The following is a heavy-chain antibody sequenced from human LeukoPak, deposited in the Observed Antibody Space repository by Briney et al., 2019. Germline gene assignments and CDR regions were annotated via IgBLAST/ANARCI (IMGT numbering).Heavy chain of an antibody. CDR3: ARQTSGYSSSWPPDWFDP. D-gene: IGHD6-13*01. V-gene: IGHV4-39*01. Sequence: SETLSLTCTVSGGSISSSSYYWGWIRKPPGKGLEWIGSIYYSGSTYYNPSLKSRVTISVDTSKNQFSLKLSSVTATDTAVYYCARQTSGYSSSWPPDWFDPWGQGTLVTVSS. CDR1: GGSISSSSYY. CDR2: IYYSGST. J-gene: IGHJ5*02.